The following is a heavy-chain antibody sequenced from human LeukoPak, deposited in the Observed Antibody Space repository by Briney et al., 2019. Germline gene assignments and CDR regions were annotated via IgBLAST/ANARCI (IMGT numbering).Heavy chain of an antibody. CDR3: AKDGEGYS. J-gene: IGHJ4*02. CDR1: GFTFNRAW. V-gene: IGHV3-7*01. Sequence: GGSLRLSCAASGFTFNRAWMSWVRQTPEKRLEFVANIKEDGSEKYYVDSVKGRFTISRDNTKNSLYLQMDSLRVDDTAIYYCAKDGEGYSWGPGTLVTVPS. CDR2: IKEDGSEK. D-gene: IGHD3-10*01.